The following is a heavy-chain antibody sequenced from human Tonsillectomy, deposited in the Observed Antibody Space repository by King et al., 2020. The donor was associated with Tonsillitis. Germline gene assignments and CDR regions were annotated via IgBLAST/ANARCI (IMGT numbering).Heavy chain of an antibody. Sequence: VQLVESGGGLVQPGGSLRLSCTASGFTFSTYWMTWVRQAPGKGLEWVAKIKPDGTEKYYVDSVEGRFTISRDNAKNSLYLQMNSLRAEDTAVYYCAREDAGIDYWGQGTLVTVSS. CDR2: IKPDGTEK. J-gene: IGHJ4*02. CDR3: AREDAGIDY. CDR1: GFTFSTYW. V-gene: IGHV3-7*03.